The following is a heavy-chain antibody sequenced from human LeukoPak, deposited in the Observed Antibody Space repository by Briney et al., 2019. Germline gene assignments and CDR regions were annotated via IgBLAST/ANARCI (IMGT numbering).Heavy chain of an antibody. V-gene: IGHV3-30*03. CDR2: ISYDGSNK. Sequence: GGSLRLSCAASGFTFSSYGMHWVRQAPGKGLEWVAVISYDGSNKYYADSVKGRFSISRDNSDNTLYVEMNSLRDEDTALYCCARALAYLHYFGLDVWGQGTTVTVSS. J-gene: IGHJ6*02. D-gene: IGHD1-26*01. CDR1: GFTFSSYG. CDR3: ARALAYLHYFGLDV.